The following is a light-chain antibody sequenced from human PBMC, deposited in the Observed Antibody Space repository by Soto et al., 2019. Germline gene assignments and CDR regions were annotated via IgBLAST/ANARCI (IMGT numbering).Light chain of an antibody. CDR2: WAS. V-gene: IGKV4-1*01. CDR3: QQYYTPPRT. Sequence: DIVMTQSPDSLAVSLGERATIYCKSSQSVFLTSTNKNYLAWYQQKPGQSPKLLIYWASTRGSGVPDRFSGSGSGTDFTLTISSLQAEDVAVYYCQQYYTPPRTFGGGTKVDIK. J-gene: IGKJ4*01. CDR1: QSVFLTSTNKNY.